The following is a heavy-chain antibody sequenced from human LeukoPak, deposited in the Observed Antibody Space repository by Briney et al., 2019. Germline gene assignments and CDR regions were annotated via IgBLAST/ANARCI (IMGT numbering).Heavy chain of an antibody. CDR1: GLTFSSYA. Sequence: GGSLRLSCAASGLTFSSYAMNWVRQAPGKGLEWVSAISGSGGSTYYADSVKGRFTISRDNSKNTLYLQMNSLRAEDTAVYYCARDFDAFDIWAQGTMVTVSS. CDR2: ISGSGGST. J-gene: IGHJ3*02. V-gene: IGHV3-23*01. CDR3: ARDFDAFDI.